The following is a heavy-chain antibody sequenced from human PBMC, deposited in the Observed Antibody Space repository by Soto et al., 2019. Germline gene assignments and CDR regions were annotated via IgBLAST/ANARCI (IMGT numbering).Heavy chain of an antibody. D-gene: IGHD2-15*01. CDR1: GGSFSGYY. CDR2: INHSGST. V-gene: IGHV4-34*01. J-gene: IGHJ3*02. Sequence: SEALSLTCAVYGGSFSGYYWSWIRQPPGKGLEWIGEINHSGSTNYNPSLKSRVTISVDTSKNQFSLKLSSVTAADTAVYYCARLRVADCSGGSCSDAFDIWGQGTMVTVSS. CDR3: ARLRVADCSGGSCSDAFDI.